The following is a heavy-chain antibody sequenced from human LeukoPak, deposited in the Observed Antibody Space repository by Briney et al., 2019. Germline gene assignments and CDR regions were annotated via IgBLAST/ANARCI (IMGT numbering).Heavy chain of an antibody. J-gene: IGHJ6*03. V-gene: IGHV4-39*01. Sequence: SETLSLTCTVSGGSISSSSYYWGWIRQPPGKGLEWIGSIYYSGSTYYNPSLKSRVTISVDTSKNQFSLKLSSVTAADTAVYYCARLSRGPYCSSTSCYKSRNYYYYYMGVWGKGTTVTVSS. CDR3: ARLSRGPYCSSTSCYKSRNYYYYYMGV. CDR2: IYYSGST. D-gene: IGHD2-2*02. CDR1: GGSISSSSYY.